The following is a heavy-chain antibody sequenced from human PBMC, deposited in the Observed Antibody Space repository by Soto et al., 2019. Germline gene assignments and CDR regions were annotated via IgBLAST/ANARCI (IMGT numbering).Heavy chain of an antibody. CDR1: GFTFSSYA. D-gene: IGHD3-9*01. V-gene: IGHV3-30-3*01. Sequence: GGSLRLSCAASGFTFSSYAMHWVRQAPGKGLEWVAVISYDGSNKYYADSVKGRFTISRDNSKNSLYLQMNSLRAEDTAVYYCARGSYDILTGYRYYFDYWGQGTLVTVSS. J-gene: IGHJ4*02. CDR2: ISYDGSNK. CDR3: ARGSYDILTGYRYYFDY.